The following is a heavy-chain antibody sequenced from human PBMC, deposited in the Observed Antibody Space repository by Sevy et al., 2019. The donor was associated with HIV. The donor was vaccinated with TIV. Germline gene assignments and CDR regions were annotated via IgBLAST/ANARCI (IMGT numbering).Heavy chain of an antibody. CDR3: ARAGTGSYRAYFDH. D-gene: IGHD1-26*01. CDR1: EFTVSSSY. J-gene: IGHJ4*02. V-gene: IGHV3-53*01. Sequence: GGSLRLSCAASEFTVSSSYMSWVRQAPGKGLEWVSILYSGGSAYYAASVKGRFAVSRDNSKNTLYLQMNSLRAEDTAVYYCARAGTGSYRAYFDHWGQGTLVTVSS. CDR2: LYSGGSA.